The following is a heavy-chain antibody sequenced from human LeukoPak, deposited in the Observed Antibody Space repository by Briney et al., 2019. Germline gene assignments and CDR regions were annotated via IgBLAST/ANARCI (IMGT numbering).Heavy chain of an antibody. V-gene: IGHV3-23*01. Sequence: GGSLRLSCAASGFTFSSYAMSWVRQAPGKGLGWVSGIGGSGVSTYYADSVKGRFTISRDNSKNTLYLQMNSLRAEDTAVYYCAKADYGDYVRFPDWGQGTLVTVSS. D-gene: IGHD4-17*01. CDR1: GFTFSSYA. CDR2: IGGSGVST. CDR3: AKADYGDYVRFPD. J-gene: IGHJ4*01.